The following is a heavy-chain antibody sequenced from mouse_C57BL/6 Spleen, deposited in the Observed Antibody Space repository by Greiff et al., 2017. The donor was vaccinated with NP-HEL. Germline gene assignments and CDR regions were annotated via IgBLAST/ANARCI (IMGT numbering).Heavy chain of an antibody. J-gene: IGHJ3*01. D-gene: IGHD2-3*01. Sequence: VKLQESGAELARPGASVKLSCKASGYTFTSYGISWVKQRTGQGLEWIGEIYPRSGNTYYNEKFKGKATLTADKSSSTAYMELRSLTSEDSAVYFCAREDDGYLAYWGQGTLVTVSA. CDR1: GYTFTSYG. CDR2: IYPRSGNT. CDR3: AREDDGYLAY. V-gene: IGHV1-81*01.